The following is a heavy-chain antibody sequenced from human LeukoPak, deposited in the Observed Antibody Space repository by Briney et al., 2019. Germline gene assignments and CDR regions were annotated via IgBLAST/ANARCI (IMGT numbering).Heavy chain of an antibody. CDR2: IKQEGSEK. CDR3: ARDPKNGAIAGFY. CDR1: GFSFSNYA. V-gene: IGHV3-7*05. J-gene: IGHJ4*02. Sequence: GGSLRLSCVASGFSFSNYAMSWVRQAPGKGLEWVANIKQEGSEKYYADSVKDRFTISRDNAKNSLYLQMNSLRAEDTAVYYCARDPKNGAIAGFYWGQGTRVTVSS. D-gene: IGHD6-19*01.